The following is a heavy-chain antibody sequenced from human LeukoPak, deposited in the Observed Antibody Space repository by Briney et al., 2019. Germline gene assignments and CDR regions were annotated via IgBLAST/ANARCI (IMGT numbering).Heavy chain of an antibody. D-gene: IGHD3-10*01. CDR3: VKGRALVRGVIAAFEV. CDR2: IKYDGTKA. Sequence: PGGSLRLSCVASGFAFDSYWMTWVRQTPVKGLEWLANIKYDGTKAFYADSVKGRFSISRENLDNSLYLQMTSLRAEDTAVYYCVKGRALVRGVIAAFEVWGQGTMVTVSS. V-gene: IGHV3-7*01. J-gene: IGHJ3*01. CDR1: GFAFDSYW.